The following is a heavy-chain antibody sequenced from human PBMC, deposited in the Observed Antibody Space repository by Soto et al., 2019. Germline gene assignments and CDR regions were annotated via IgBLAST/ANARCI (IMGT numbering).Heavy chain of an antibody. CDR2: MNPNSGNT. Sequence: QVQLVQSGAEVKKPGASVKVSCKASGYTFTSYDINWVRQATGQGLAWMGWMNPNSGNTGYAQKFQGRVTMTRNTSISTAYMELSSLRSEDTAVYYCASSYCSSTSCYTDNDAFDIWGQGTMVTVSS. J-gene: IGHJ3*02. CDR3: ASSYCSSTSCYTDNDAFDI. V-gene: IGHV1-8*01. CDR1: GYTFTSYD. D-gene: IGHD2-2*02.